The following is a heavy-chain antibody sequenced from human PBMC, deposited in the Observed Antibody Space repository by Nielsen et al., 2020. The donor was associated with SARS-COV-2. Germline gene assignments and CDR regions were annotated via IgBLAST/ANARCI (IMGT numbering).Heavy chain of an antibody. Sequence: LRFPFTAPGCSISSYSWGGIRQLQGMGLEWIGEINHSGSTNYNPSLKSRVTISVDTSKNQFSLKLSSVTAADTAVYYCARALHSGYSSSWSRSSYYGMDVWGQGTTVTVSS. V-gene: IGHV4-34*01. D-gene: IGHD6-13*01. CDR2: INHSGST. CDR1: GCSISSYS. J-gene: IGHJ6*02. CDR3: ARALHSGYSSSWSRSSYYGMDV.